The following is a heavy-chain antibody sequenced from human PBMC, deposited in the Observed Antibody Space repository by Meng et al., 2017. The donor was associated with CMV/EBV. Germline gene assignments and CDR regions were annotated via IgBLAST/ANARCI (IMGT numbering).Heavy chain of an antibody. J-gene: IGHJ4*02. CDR2: IDWDDDK. D-gene: IGHD4-23*01. CDR1: VFSLSTSGMC. V-gene: IGHV2-70*20. Sequence: SGPPLVNPTHTLTLSCTFSVFSLSTSGMCVSWVRQPPGKALEWLALIDWDDDKYYSTSLKTRLTISKDTSKNQVVLTMTNMDPVDTATYYCARIAYGGNSGYFDYWGQGTLVTVSS. CDR3: ARIAYGGNSGYFDY.